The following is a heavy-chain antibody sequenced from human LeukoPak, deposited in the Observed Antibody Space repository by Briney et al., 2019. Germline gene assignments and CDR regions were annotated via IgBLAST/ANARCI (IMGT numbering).Heavy chain of an antibody. CDR3: ARHRSSYYDILTGHAHFDY. J-gene: IGHJ4*02. V-gene: IGHV4-39*01. CDR2: IYYSGST. D-gene: IGHD3-9*01. Sequence: SETLSLTCTVSGGSISSSSYYWGWIRQPPGKGLEWIGSIYYSGSTYYNPSLKSRVTISVDTSKNQFSLKLSSVTAADTAVYYCARHRSSYYDILTGHAHFDYWGQGTLVTVSS. CDR1: GGSISSSSYY.